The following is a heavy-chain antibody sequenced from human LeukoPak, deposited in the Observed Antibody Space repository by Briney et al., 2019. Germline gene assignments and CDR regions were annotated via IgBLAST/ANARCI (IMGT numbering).Heavy chain of an antibody. Sequence: KASETLSLTCAVYGGSFSGYYWSWICQPPGKGLEWIGEINHSGSTNYNPSLKSRVTISVDTSKNQFSLKLSSVTAADTAVYYCARARLWFGETPRWFDPWGQGTLVTVSS. D-gene: IGHD3-10*01. J-gene: IGHJ5*02. CDR1: GGSFSGYY. V-gene: IGHV4-34*01. CDR3: ARARLWFGETPRWFDP. CDR2: INHSGST.